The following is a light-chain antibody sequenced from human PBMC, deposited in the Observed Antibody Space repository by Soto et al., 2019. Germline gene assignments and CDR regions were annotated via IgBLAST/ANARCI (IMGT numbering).Light chain of an antibody. CDR2: GAS. J-gene: IGKJ1*01. CDR1: QSVGTK. V-gene: IGKV3-20*01. Sequence: EIVLTQSPATLSVSPGERANLSSRASQSVGTKLAWYQQKPGQAPRLLIYGASSRATGIPDRFSGRGSGTDFTLTSSRLEPEDFAVYYCQQYGSSPWAFGPGTKVDIK. CDR3: QQYGSSPWA.